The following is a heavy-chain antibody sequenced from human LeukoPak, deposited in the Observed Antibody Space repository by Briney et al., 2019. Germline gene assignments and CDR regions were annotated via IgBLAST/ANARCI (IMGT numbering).Heavy chain of an antibody. CDR1: GGSFSGYF. D-gene: IGHD3-10*01. CDR3: ARHCDRITMVRGVPSWFDP. Sequence: SETLSLTCAVYGGSFSGYFWNWIRQPPGKGLEWIGYIYYSGSTNYNPSLKSRVTISVDTSKNQFSLKLSSVTAADTAVYYCARHCDRITMVRGVPSWFDPWGQGTLVTVSS. J-gene: IGHJ5*02. V-gene: IGHV4-59*08. CDR2: IYYSGST.